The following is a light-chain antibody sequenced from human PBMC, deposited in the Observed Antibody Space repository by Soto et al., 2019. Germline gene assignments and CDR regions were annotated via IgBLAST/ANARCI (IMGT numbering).Light chain of an antibody. J-gene: IGKJ5*01. CDR1: ESIGKF. CDR2: DAS. V-gene: IGKV3-11*01. CDR3: QQRSNMPPT. Sequence: EVVLTQSPATLSLSPGERATLSCRASESIGKFLAWYRQIPGQAPRLLIYDASNRATGIPDRFSGGGSGTDFTLTISSLEPEDFALYDCQQRSNMPPTFGQGTRGEIK.